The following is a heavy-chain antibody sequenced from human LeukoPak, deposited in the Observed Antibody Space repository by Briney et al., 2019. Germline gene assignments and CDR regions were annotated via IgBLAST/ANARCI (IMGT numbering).Heavy chain of an antibody. CDR3: ATNTPSIVVVPAAMVYFDY. D-gene: IGHD2-2*01. CDR1: GFTVSSSY. CDR2: IYSGGST. V-gene: IGHV3-53*01. Sequence: GGSLRLSCAASGFTVSSSYMSWVRQAPGKGLEWVSVIYSGGSTYYADSVKGRFTISRDNSKNTLYLQMNSLRAEDTAVYYCATNTPSIVVVPAAMVYFDYWGQGTLVTVSS. J-gene: IGHJ4*02.